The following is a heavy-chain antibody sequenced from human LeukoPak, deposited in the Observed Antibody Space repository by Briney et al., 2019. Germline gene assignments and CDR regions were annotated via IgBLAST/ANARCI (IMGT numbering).Heavy chain of an antibody. Sequence: SETLSLTCTVSGGSISSYYWSWIRQPPGKGLEWIGYIYYSGSTNYNPSLKSRVTMSVDTSKNQFSLKLSSVTAADTAVYYCARVGGYNPPLDYWGQGTLVTVSS. CDR2: IYYSGST. D-gene: IGHD5-24*01. CDR3: ARVGGYNPPLDY. J-gene: IGHJ4*02. V-gene: IGHV4-59*01. CDR1: GGSISSYY.